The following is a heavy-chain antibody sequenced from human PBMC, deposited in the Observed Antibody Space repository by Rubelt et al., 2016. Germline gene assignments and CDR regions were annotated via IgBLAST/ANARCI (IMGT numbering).Heavy chain of an antibody. V-gene: IGHV3-9*01. J-gene: IGHJ4*02. CDR2: ISWNSGSI. CDR1: DYA. D-gene: IGHD2-15*01. Sequence: DYAMHWVRQAPGKGLEWVSGISWNSGSIGYADSVKGRFTISRDNAKNSLYLQMNSLRAEDTAVYYCARKGVVAAFFDFWGQGTLVTVSS. CDR3: ARKGVVAAFFDF.